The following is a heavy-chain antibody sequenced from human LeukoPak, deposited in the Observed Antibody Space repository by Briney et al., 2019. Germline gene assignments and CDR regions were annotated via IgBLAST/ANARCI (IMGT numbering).Heavy chain of an antibody. CDR1: RFTFSNYA. D-gene: IGHD6-13*01. J-gene: IGHJ4*02. CDR2: ISGSGGNT. V-gene: IGHV3-23*01. Sequence: PGGSLRLSCAASRFTFSNYAMSWVRQAPGKGLEWVSEISGSGGNTYFADSVKGRFTISRDNSKNTLYLQVNSLRAEDTAVYYCVKDGGYSSSWPYFDYWGQGTLVTVSS. CDR3: VKDGGYSSSWPYFDY.